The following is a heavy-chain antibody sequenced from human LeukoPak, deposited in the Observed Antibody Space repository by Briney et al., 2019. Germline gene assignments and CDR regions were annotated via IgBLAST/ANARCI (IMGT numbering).Heavy chain of an antibody. V-gene: IGHV4-34*01. D-gene: IGHD3-3*01. CDR3: ARGKFYQYDFWSGYPYYYYYMDV. CDR1: GGSFSGYY. CDR2: INHSGST. Sequence: PSETLSLTCAVYGGSFSGYYWSWIRQPPGKGLEWIGEINHSGSTNYNPSLKSRVTISVDTSKNQFSLKLSSVTAADTAVYYCARGKFYQYDFWSGYPYYYYYMDVWGKGTTVTVSS. J-gene: IGHJ6*03.